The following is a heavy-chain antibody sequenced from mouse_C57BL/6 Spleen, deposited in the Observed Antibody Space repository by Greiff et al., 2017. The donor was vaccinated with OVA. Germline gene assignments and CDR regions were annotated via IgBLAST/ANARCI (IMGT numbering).Heavy chain of an antibody. Sequence: VQLQQSGAELVRPGSSVKLSCKASGYTFNSYWMHWVKQRPIQGLEWIGNIDPSDSETHYNQKFKDKATLTVDTSSSTAYMQISSLTSADSAVYYCAKGAYYDLGDWGQGTLVTASA. V-gene: IGHV1-52*01. CDR1: GYTFNSYW. J-gene: IGHJ3*02. CDR3: AKGAYYDLGD. D-gene: IGHD2-4*01. CDR2: IDPSDSET.